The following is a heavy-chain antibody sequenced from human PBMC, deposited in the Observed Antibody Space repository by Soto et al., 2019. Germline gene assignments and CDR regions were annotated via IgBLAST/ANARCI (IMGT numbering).Heavy chain of an antibody. CDR3: ASALAVYDISWGNGDFQH. J-gene: IGHJ1*01. CDR2: LVPILGRS. V-gene: IGHV1-69*09. D-gene: IGHD3-22*01. Sequence: QVQLEPSGAEVPKPGSSVRVSCTASGGTLWHHAVNWVRQAPGQGLDWVGHLVPILGRSAPAQQFQARVTFTADKSTSTAFMEMADLTSEDTGVYYCASALAVYDISWGNGDFQHWGQGTLVTVSS. CDR1: GGTLWHHA.